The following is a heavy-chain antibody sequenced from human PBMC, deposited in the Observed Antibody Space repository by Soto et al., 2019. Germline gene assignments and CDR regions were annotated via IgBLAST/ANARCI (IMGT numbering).Heavy chain of an antibody. J-gene: IGHJ3*02. CDR3: ARDLAVYAFDI. CDR1: GFTFSNYA. V-gene: IGHV3-23*01. CDR2: ISDSGGST. Sequence: EVQLLESGGGLVQPGGSLRLSCAASGFTFSNYAMSWVRQAPGKGLEWVSSISDSGGSTYHADSVKGRFTISRDKSKNTLYLQMNSLRAEDTAVYHCARDLAVYAFDIWGQGTMVTVSS. D-gene: IGHD1-20*01.